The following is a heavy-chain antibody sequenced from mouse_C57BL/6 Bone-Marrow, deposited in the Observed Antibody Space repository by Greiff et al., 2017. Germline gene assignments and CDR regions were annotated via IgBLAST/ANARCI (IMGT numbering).Heavy chain of an antibody. CDR1: GYNFTSYW. CDR3: AKWGDYVDYYAMDD. D-gene: IGHD2-4*01. CDR2: IDPSDSET. V-gene: IGHV1-52*01. J-gene: IGHJ4*01. Sequence: QFQLQQPGAELVRPGSPVKLSCKASGYNFTSYWMHWVKQRPIQGLEWIGNIDPSDSETHDNQKSKDKATLTIDKSSRSAYMQLSSLTSEDSAVYYCAKWGDYVDYYAMDDWGQGTSVTVSS.